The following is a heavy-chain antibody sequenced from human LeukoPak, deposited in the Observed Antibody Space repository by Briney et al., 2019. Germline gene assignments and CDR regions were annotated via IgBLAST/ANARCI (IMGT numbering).Heavy chain of an antibody. CDR1: GYTFTGYY. J-gene: IGHJ4*02. V-gene: IGHV1-2*02. CDR3: ARDTGTMTLSHRD. Sequence: ASVKVSCKASGYTFTGYYMHWVRQAPGQGLEWMGWINPNSGGTNYAQKFQGRVTMTRDTSISTAYMELSRLRSDDTAVYYCARDTGTMTLSHRDWGQGTLVTVSS. CDR2: INPNSGGT. D-gene: IGHD1-7*01.